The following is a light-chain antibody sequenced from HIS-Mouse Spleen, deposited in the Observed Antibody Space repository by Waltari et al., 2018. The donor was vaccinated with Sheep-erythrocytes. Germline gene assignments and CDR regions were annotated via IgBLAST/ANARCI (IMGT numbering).Light chain of an antibody. CDR2: AAS. V-gene: IGKV1D-8*02. J-gene: IGKJ4*01. CDR1: QGISSY. Sequence: AIWMTQSPSLLSASTGDRVTISCRISQGISSYLAWYQQKPGKAPELMIYAASTLQSGVPSRFRGSGSGTDFTLTISCLQSEDFATYYCQQYYSFPLTFGGGTKVEIK. CDR3: QQYYSFPLT.